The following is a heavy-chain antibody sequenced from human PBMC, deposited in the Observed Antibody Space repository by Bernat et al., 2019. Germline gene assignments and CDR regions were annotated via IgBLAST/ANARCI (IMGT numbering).Heavy chain of an antibody. V-gene: IGHV4-59*01. CDR3: ARGSYSNYLYYYYMDV. CDR2: IYYSGST. CDR1: GGSISSYY. D-gene: IGHD4-11*01. J-gene: IGHJ6*03. Sequence: QVQLQESGPGLVKPSETLSLTCTVSGGSISSYYWSWIRQPPGKGLEWIGYIYYSGSTNYNPSLKSRVTISVDTSKNQFSLKLSSVTAADTAVYYCARGSYSNYLYYYYMDVWGEGTTVTVSS.